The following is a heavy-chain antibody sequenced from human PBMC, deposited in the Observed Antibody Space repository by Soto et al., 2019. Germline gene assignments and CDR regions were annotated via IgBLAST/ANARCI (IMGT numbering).Heavy chain of an antibody. CDR3: ARVLGVYYYDSSGYYYYFDY. D-gene: IGHD3-22*01. CDR1: GGSISSSNW. CDR2: IYHSGST. V-gene: IGHV4-4*02. J-gene: IGHJ4*02. Sequence: SETLSLTCAVSGGSISSSNWWSWVRQPPGKGLEWIGEIYHSGSTNYNPSLKSRVTISVDKSKNQFSLKLSSVTAADTAVYYCARVLGVYYYDSSGYYYYFDYWGQGTLVTVSS.